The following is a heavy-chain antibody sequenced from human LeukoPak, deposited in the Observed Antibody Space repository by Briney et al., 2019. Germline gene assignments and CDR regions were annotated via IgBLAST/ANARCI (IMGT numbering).Heavy chain of an antibody. V-gene: IGHV6-1*01. CDR3: ARSRGGYFDY. CDR1: GDSVSSNSGT. CDR2: TYYRSKWYN. D-gene: IGHD3-10*01. J-gene: IGHJ4*02. Sequence: TSQTLSLTCAISGDSVSSNSGTWNWTRQSPSRGLEWLGRTYYRSKWYNDYAVSVKGRITINPDTSKNQFSLQLNSVTPEDTALYYCARSRGGYFDYWGQGTLVTVSS.